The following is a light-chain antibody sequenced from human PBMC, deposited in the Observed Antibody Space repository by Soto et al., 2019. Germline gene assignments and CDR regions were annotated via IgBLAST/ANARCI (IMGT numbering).Light chain of an antibody. CDR3: QQSYSTPSIT. V-gene: IGKV1-39*01. CDR2: AAS. J-gene: IGKJ5*01. CDR1: QSISSY. Sequence: DIQMTQSPSSLSASVGDRVTITCRASQSISSYLNWYQQKPGEAPNLLIYAASTLQSGVPSRFSGSGSGTDFTLTISSLQPEDFATYYCQQSYSTPSITFGQGTRLEI.